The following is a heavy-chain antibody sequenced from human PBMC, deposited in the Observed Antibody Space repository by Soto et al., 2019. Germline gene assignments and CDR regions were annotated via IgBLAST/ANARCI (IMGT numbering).Heavy chain of an antibody. CDR3: ARQVEEQWLANYFDY. J-gene: IGHJ4*02. CDR2: IYPGDSNT. Sequence: PGESLKISCKGAGYSFTSYWIGWVHQMPGEGLERMGIIYPGDSNTRYNPSFQSQVTISADKSISTAYLQWSSLKASDTDMFYCARQVEEQWLANYFDYWGQGTLVTVSS. D-gene: IGHD6-19*01. CDR1: GYSFTSYW. V-gene: IGHV5-51*07.